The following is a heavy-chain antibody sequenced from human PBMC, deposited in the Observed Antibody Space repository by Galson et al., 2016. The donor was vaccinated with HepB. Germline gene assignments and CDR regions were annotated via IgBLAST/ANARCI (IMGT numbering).Heavy chain of an antibody. Sequence: QSGAEVKKPGESLKISCKGSGYNFNKYWIGWVRQMPGKGLEWMGIIYPDDPDTRYSPSFQGQVTVPADKSISTASLQWSSLKASDTAMYYCARHSRWLGPDVWGQGTTVTVSS. J-gene: IGHJ6*02. CDR3: ARHSRWLGPDV. D-gene: IGHD6-19*01. CDR1: GYNFNKYW. CDR2: IYPDDPDT. V-gene: IGHV5-51*01.